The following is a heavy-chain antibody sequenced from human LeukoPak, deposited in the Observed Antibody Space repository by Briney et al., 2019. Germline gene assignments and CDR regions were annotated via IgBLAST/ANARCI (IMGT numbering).Heavy chain of an antibody. J-gene: IGHJ4*02. CDR2: ISSSSSTI. D-gene: IGHD3-10*01. CDR1: GFTFSSYS. V-gene: IGHV3-48*04. CDR3: ARDHRFGELLGFVDY. Sequence: PGGSLRLSCAASGFTFSSYSMNWVRQAPGKGLEWVSYISSSSSTIYYADSVKGRFTISRDNAKNSLYLQMNSLRAEDTAVYYCARDHRFGELLGFVDYWGQGTLVTVSS.